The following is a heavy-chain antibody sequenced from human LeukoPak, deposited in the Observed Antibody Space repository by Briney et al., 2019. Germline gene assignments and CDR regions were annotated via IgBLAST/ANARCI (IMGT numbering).Heavy chain of an antibody. V-gene: IGHV3-48*03. J-gene: IGHJ4*02. D-gene: IGHD6-19*01. CDR1: GFPFSVYE. CDR2: IASSGTIK. Sequence: GGSLKLSCVVSGFPFSVYEMNWVRQAPGKGLEWVSNIASSGTIKYYADSVKGRFSISRDNAKSSLYLQMNSLRVEDTAVYYCALLAVASDFDYWGQGALVTVSS. CDR3: ALLAVASDFDY.